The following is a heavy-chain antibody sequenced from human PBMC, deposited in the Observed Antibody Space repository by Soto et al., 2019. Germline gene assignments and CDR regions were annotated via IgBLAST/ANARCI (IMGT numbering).Heavy chain of an antibody. CDR1: GLTFTSSS. D-gene: IGHD2-2*02. Sequence: ETSVKLSCKDCGLTFTSSSVQCVRQASKQRLEWIGWIVVGSGNTNYAQEFQERVTITRDMSTSTAYMELSRLRSDDTAVYYCARDSAAAIPFVPDYGMDVWGQGTTVTVSS. J-gene: IGHJ6*02. CDR3: ARDSAAAIPFVPDYGMDV. CDR2: IVVGSGNT. V-gene: IGHV1-58*01.